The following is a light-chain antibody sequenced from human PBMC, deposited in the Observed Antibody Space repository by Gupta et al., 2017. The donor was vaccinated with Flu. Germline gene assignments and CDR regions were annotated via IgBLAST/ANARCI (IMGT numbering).Light chain of an antibody. CDR3: KQTYSSPPT. CDR2: VVS. Sequence: QMTQSPSSLSASVGDRVTITCRASHSVSKYLNWYQQKPGSAPKLLIYVVSNLQSGVPSRFSGSGSGTDFTLTITNLQPEDFATYYCKQTYSSPPTFGQGTKLEI. V-gene: IGKV1-39*01. CDR1: HSVSKY. J-gene: IGKJ2*01.